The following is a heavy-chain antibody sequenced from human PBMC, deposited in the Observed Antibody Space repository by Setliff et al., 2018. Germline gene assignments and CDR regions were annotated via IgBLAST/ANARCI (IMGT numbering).Heavy chain of an antibody. CDR1: GGSISSSSHY. Sequence: SETLSLTCTVSGGSISSSSHYWGWLRQPPGKGLEWIGSISYSGTTYHNRSLRSRVTISIDTSKNQFSLRLSSVTAADTAVYYCLRIRLVPHGHSWGQGTLVTVSS. D-gene: IGHD2-15*01. CDR2: ISYSGTT. V-gene: IGHV4-39*01. CDR3: LRIRLVPHGHS. J-gene: IGHJ4*02.